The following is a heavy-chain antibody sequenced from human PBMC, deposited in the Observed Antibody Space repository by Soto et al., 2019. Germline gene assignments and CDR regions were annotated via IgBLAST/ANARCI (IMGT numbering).Heavy chain of an antibody. Sequence: SGPTLVNPTQTLTLTCTFSGFSLSTRGMSVTWIRQPPGKALEWLARIDWDDDKYYNRSLKTRLTISKDSSKNQVVLTMTNMDPVDTAMYYCARLNSGPYYFDYWGQGTLVTVSS. CDR3: ARLNSGPYYFDY. D-gene: IGHD1-26*01. CDR2: IDWDDDK. J-gene: IGHJ4*02. CDR1: GFSLSTRGMS. V-gene: IGHV2-70*11.